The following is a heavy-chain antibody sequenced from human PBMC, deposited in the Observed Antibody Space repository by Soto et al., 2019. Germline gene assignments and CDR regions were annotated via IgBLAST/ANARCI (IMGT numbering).Heavy chain of an antibody. Sequence: SETLSLTCTVSGGSISSSSYYWGWIRQPPGKGLEWIGSIYYSGSTYYNPSLKSRVTISVDTSKNQFSLKLSSVTAADTAVYYCARIENSVSSDYDILTGPYYYGMDVWGQGTTVTVSS. CDR2: IYYSGST. J-gene: IGHJ6*02. CDR1: GGSISSSSYY. D-gene: IGHD3-9*01. CDR3: ARIENSVSSDYDILTGPYYYGMDV. V-gene: IGHV4-39*01.